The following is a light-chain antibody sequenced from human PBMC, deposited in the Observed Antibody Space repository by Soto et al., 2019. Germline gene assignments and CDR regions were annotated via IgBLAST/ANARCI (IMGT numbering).Light chain of an antibody. CDR1: SSDVGAYTY. Sequence: QSALTQPASVSGSPGQSITISCTGTSSDVGAYTYVSWYQQHPGKAPKLMIYEVSHRPSGVSDRFSGSKSGNTASLTISGLQAEDEADYYCNSFTSTSTPVVFGTGTKVTVL. V-gene: IGLV2-14*01. J-gene: IGLJ1*01. CDR3: NSFTSTSTPVV. CDR2: EVS.